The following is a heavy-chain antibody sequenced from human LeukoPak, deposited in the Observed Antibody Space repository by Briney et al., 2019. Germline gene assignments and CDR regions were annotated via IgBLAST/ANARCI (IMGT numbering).Heavy chain of an antibody. Sequence: SETLSLTCAVYGGSFSGYYWSWIRQPPGKWLEWIGEINHSGSTNYNPSLKSRVTISVDTSKNQFSLKLSSVTAADTAVYYCARDRXXGSGSYXNXXXXYFXYWGXGT. D-gene: IGHD3-10*01. CDR3: ARDRXXGSGSYXNXXXXYFXY. CDR1: GGSFSGYY. V-gene: IGHV4-34*01. J-gene: IGHJ4*02. CDR2: INHSGST.